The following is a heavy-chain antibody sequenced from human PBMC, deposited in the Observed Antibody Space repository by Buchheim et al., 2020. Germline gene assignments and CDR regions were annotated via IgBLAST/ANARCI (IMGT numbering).Heavy chain of an antibody. V-gene: IGHV3-66*01. CDR1: GFPVSSNH. Sequence: VQLVESGGGVVQRGGSLRISCVVSGFPVSSNHMSWIRQAPGKGLQFVSIIYGVGTTYYTESVKVRFTISRDSSTNTVYLQLDSLRADDTGVYYCARDSSASSDFWGRGT. J-gene: IGHJ4*02. CDR2: IYGVGTT. CDR3: ARDSSASSDF.